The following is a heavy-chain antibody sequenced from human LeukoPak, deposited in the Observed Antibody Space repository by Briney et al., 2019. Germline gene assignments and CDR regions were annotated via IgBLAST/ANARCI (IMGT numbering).Heavy chain of an antibody. D-gene: IGHD1-26*01. CDR3: ARSDEVGATSYFDY. CDR2: ISAYNGNT. CDR1: GYTFTSYG. J-gene: IGHJ4*02. Sequence: ASVTVSCKASGYTFTSYGISWVRQAPGQGLEWMGWISAYNGNTNYAQKLQGRVTMTTDTSTSTAYMELRSLRSDDTAVYYCARSDEVGATSYFDYWGQGTLVTVSS. V-gene: IGHV1-18*01.